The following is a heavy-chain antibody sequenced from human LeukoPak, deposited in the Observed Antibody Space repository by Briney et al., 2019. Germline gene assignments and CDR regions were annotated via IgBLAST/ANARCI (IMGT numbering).Heavy chain of an antibody. CDR2: VGGSVNST. Sequence: GGSLRLSCAASGFTFTNYALSWVRQAPGKGLAWVSSVGGSVNSTYYAGSVKGRFTICRDNSKNTLYLQMNSLRAEDTAVYYCARDQAFDWFYYYYGMDVWGLGTTVIVSS. D-gene: IGHD3-9*01. CDR1: GFTFTNYA. V-gene: IGHV3-23*01. J-gene: IGHJ6*02. CDR3: ARDQAFDWFYYYYGMDV.